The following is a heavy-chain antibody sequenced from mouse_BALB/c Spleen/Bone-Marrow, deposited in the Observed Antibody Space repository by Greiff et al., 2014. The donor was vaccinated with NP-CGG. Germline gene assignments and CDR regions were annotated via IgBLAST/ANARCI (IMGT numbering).Heavy chain of an antibody. CDR3: ARSDGYRDMDY. J-gene: IGHJ4*01. V-gene: IGHV1-82*01. Sequence: SGPELVKPGASVKISCKASGYAFSSSWMNWVKQRPGQGLEWIGRIYPGDGDTKYNGKFKGKATLTADKSSSTAYMQLSSLTSVDSAVYFRARSDGYRDMDYWGQGTSVTVSS. CDR2: IYPGDGDT. D-gene: IGHD2-3*01. CDR1: GYAFSSSW.